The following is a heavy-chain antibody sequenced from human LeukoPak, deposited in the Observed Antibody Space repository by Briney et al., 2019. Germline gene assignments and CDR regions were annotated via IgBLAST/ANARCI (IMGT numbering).Heavy chain of an antibody. J-gene: IGHJ4*02. D-gene: IGHD2-2*01. CDR1: GSTFSGST. CDR3: CTWGGRGDIVEVSLDY. V-gene: IGHV3-73*01. Sequence: PGGSLRLSCAASGSTFSGSTVHWVRQTSGKGLEWVGHIRSKVNRYATAYAASVNGRFTISRDDSKNTAYLQMNSLRTGDTAVYYCCTWGGRGDIVEVSLDYCGQGTLVTVSS. CDR2: IRSKVNRYAT.